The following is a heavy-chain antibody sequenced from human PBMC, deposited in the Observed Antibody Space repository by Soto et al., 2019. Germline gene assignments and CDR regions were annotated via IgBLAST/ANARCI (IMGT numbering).Heavy chain of an antibody. J-gene: IGHJ5*02. V-gene: IGHV4-39*01. CDR2: IYYSGST. D-gene: IGHD3-3*01. CDR1: GGSIRSSSHY. Sequence: XAILSLTGTVSGGSIRSSSHYWGWIRQPPGKGLEWIGIIYYSGSTYYNPSLKGRVTISVDTSKNQFSLKLSSVTAADTAVYYCARSRITIFGVVTVNRVVIGWFDPWGQGTLVTVSS. CDR3: ARSRITIFGVVTVNRVVIGWFDP.